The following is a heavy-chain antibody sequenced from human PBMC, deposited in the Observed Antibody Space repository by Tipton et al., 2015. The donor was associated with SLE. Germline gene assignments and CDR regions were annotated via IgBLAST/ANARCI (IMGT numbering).Heavy chain of an antibody. J-gene: IGHJ6*03. Sequence: TLSLTCAVSGYSISIDYYWGWIRQPPGKGLEWIGSIYHSGSTYYNPSLKSRVTISVDTSKNQFSLKLSSVTAADTAVYYCARGRSSSPPYYYYYMDVWGKGTTVTVSS. D-gene: IGHD6-13*01. V-gene: IGHV4-38-2*01. CDR3: ARGRSSSPPYYYYYMDV. CDR1: GYSISIDYY. CDR2: IYHSGST.